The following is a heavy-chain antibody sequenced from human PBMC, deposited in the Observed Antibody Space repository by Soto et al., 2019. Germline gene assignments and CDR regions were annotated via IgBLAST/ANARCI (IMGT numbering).Heavy chain of an antibody. CDR3: ARDGSITGTEGMDV. V-gene: IGHV1-8*01. Sequence: ASVKVSFKASGYTFTSYDINWVRQATGQGLEWMGWMNPNSGNTGYAQRFQGRVTMTRNTSISTAYMELSSLRSEDTAVYYCARDGSITGTEGMDVWGQGTTVTVSS. J-gene: IGHJ6*02. CDR1: GYTFTSYD. CDR2: MNPNSGNT. D-gene: IGHD1-20*01.